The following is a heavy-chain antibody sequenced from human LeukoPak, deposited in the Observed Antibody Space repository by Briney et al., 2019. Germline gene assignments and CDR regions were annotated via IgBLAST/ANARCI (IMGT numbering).Heavy chain of an antibody. V-gene: IGHV3-30*04. D-gene: IGHD3-10*01. J-gene: IGHJ4*02. CDR3: ARQEARNYYXEGLDY. CDR1: GFTFSSYP. Sequence: GGSLRLSCTASGFTFSSYPMHWVRQAPGKGLEWVALISYNGGRKDYADSVKGRFTIDRDNSKNTVYLQMNSLRPDDTAIYFCARQEARNYYXEGLDYXXXGNLVTV. CDR2: ISYNGGRK.